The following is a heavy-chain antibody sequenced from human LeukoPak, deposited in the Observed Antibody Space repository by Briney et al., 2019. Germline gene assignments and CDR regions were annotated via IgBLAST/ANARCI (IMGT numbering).Heavy chain of an antibody. CDR2: IIPIFGTA. CDR1: GGTFSSYA. Sequence: EASVTVSCKASGGTFSSYAISWVRQAPGQGLEWMGGIIPIFGTANYAQKFQGRVTITTDESTSTAYMELSSLRSEDTAVYYCAQSQSGSYRSWGQGTLVTVSS. D-gene: IGHD1-26*01. J-gene: IGHJ4*02. CDR3: AQSQSGSYRS. V-gene: IGHV1-69*05.